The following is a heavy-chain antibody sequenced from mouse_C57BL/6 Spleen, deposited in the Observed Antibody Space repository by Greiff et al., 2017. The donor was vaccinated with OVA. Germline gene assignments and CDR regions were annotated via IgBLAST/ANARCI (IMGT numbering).Heavy chain of an antibody. D-gene: IGHD1-1*01. CDR2: INPNNGGT. V-gene: IGHV1-22*01. J-gene: IGHJ1*03. Sequence: EVQLQQSGPELVKPGASVKMSCKASGYTFTDYNMHWVKQSHGKSLEWIGYINPNNGGTSSNQKFKGKATLTVNKSSSTAYMELRSLTSEDSAVYDCARSYGSSDWYFDVWGTGTTVTVSS. CDR3: ARSYGSSDWYFDV. CDR1: GYTFTDYN.